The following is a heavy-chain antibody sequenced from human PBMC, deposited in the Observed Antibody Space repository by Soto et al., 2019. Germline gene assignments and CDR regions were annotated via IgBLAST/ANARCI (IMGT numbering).Heavy chain of an antibody. CDR1: GFTFSRYS. CDR2: ISSSSSYI. V-gene: IGHV3-21*01. CDR3: AIDRGWELPSSLDY. J-gene: IGHJ4*02. Sequence: WSLRLCCPASGFTFSRYSMNWVRQAPGKGLEWVSSISSSSSYIYYADSVKGRFTISRDNAKNSLYLQMNSLRAEDTAVYYCAIDRGWELPSSLDYPGQATLV. D-gene: IGHD1-26*01.